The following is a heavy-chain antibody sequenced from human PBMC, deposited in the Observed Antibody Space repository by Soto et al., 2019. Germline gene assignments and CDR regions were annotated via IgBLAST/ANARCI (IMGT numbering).Heavy chain of an antibody. Sequence: EVQMLESGGGLVQPGGSLRLSCAASGFTFSSYAMSWVRQAQGKGLEWVSAISGSGGSTYYADSVKGRFTISRDNSKNTLYLQMNSLRAEDTAVYYCAKEHGDYGAFDIWGQGTMVTVSS. J-gene: IGHJ3*02. V-gene: IGHV3-23*01. D-gene: IGHD4-17*01. CDR2: ISGSGGST. CDR3: AKEHGDYGAFDI. CDR1: GFTFSSYA.